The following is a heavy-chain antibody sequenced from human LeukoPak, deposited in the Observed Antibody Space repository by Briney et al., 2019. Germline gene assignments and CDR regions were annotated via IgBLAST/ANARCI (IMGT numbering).Heavy chain of an antibody. CDR3: AKDSTGGSRGYYFDY. D-gene: IGHD2-15*01. CDR1: GFTFSSYG. Sequence: PGGSLILSCAASGFTFSSYGMHWVRQALGKGLEWVAFIRYDGSNKYYADSVKGRFTISRDNSKNTLYLQMNSLRAEDTAVYYCAKDSTGGSRGYYFDYWGQGTLVTVSS. J-gene: IGHJ4*02. CDR2: IRYDGSNK. V-gene: IGHV3-30*02.